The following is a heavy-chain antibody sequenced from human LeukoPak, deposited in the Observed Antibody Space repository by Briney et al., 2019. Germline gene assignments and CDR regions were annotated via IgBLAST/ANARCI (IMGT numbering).Heavy chain of an antibody. V-gene: IGHV1-18*03. J-gene: IGHJ4*02. Sequence: ASVKLSCKASGYPFTSFSISWVRQAPGQGLEWMGWISGYSGNTYYAQNLKGRFTISRDTSTSTPYVQMSSLRSDDMAVYYCVSDRVYDYSNPRGFDYWGQGTLVTVSS. CDR1: GYPFTSFS. D-gene: IGHD4-11*01. CDR2: ISGYSGNT. CDR3: VSDRVYDYSNPRGFDY.